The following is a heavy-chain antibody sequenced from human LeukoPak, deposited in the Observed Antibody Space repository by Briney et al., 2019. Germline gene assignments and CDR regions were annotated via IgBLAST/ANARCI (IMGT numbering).Heavy chain of an antibody. Sequence: SVKVSCKASGGTFSSYAISWVRQAPGQGLEWMGGIFPIFGTANYAQKFQGRVTITADESTSTAYMELSSLRSEDTAVYYCARGGPSVYDSSGYYFDYWGQGTLVTVSS. CDR1: GGTFSSYA. CDR2: IFPIFGTA. CDR3: ARGGPSVYDSSGYYFDY. V-gene: IGHV1-69*13. J-gene: IGHJ4*02. D-gene: IGHD3-22*01.